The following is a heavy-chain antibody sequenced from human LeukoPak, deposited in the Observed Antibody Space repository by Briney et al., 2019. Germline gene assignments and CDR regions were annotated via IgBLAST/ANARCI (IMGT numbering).Heavy chain of an antibody. V-gene: IGHV3-74*01. J-gene: IGHJ4*02. CDR1: GFTLSSYW. D-gene: IGHD1-14*01. CDR3: AALDNGRDY. Sequence: GGSLRLSCAASGFTLSSYWMHWVRQAPGKGLVWVSRINSDGSSTSYAASVKGRFTISRDNAKNMLYLQMNSLRAEDTAVYYCAALDNGRDYWGQGTLVTVSS. CDR2: INSDGSST.